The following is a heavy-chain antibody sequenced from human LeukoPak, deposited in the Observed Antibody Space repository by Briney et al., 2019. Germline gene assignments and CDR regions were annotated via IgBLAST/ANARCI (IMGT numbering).Heavy chain of an antibody. V-gene: IGHV1-46*01. CDR1: GYTFTSYY. CDR3: ARGLRSGESPLYFDY. CDR2: INPSGGST. J-gene: IGHJ4*02. D-gene: IGHD3-10*01. Sequence: ASVKVSCKASGYTFTSYYMHWVRQAPGQGLEWMGIINPSGGSTSYAQKFQGRVAMTRDTSTSTVYMELSSLRSEDTAVYYCARGLRSGESPLYFDYWGQGTLVTVSS.